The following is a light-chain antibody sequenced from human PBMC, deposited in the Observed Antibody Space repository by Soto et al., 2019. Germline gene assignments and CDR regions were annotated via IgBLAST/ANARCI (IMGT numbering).Light chain of an antibody. V-gene: IGKV3-20*01. CDR1: QSVSSSY. CDR2: GAS. CDR3: QQYGSSPWT. J-gene: IGKJ1*01. Sequence: VMPQSTATLSVSPGERATLSCRASQSVSSSYLAWYQQKPGQAPRLLIYGASSRATGIPDRFSGSGSGTDFTLTISRLEPEDFAVYYCQQYGSSPWTFGQGTKVDIK.